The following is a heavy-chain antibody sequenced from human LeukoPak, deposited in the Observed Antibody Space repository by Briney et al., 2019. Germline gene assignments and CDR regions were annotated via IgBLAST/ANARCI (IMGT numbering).Heavy chain of an antibody. CDR1: GYSFTNYW. Sequence: GESLKISCKGSGYSFTNYWIGWVRQMPGKGLKWMGIIYPGDSDARNSPSFQGQVTISADKSISTAYLHWSSLNASDTAMYYCARRGSSWYGNWFDPWGQGTLVTVSS. CDR2: IYPGDSDA. J-gene: IGHJ5*02. CDR3: ARRGSSWYGNWFDP. V-gene: IGHV5-51*01. D-gene: IGHD6-13*01.